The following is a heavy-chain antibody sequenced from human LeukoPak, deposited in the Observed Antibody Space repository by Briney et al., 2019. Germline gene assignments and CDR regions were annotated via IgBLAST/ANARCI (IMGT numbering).Heavy chain of an antibody. CDR2: ISGSGGST. D-gene: IGHD5-18*01. CDR1: GFTFSSYA. Sequence: GGSLRLSCAASGFTFSSYAMSWVRQAPGKGLEWVSAISGSGGSTYYADSVKGRFTISRDNSKNTLYLQMNSLRAEDTAVYYCARWVNLFSYASANFDYWGQGTLVTVSS. CDR3: ARWVNLFSYASANFDY. V-gene: IGHV3-23*01. J-gene: IGHJ4*02.